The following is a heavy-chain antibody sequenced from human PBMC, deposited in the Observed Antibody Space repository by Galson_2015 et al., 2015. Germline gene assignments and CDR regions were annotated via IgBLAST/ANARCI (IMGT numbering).Heavy chain of an antibody. CDR3: ARDSGWILDDAFDI. CDR1: RFIFSNYW. D-gene: IGHD5-18*01. J-gene: IGHJ3*02. CDR2: IRQDGSEE. Sequence: SLRLSCAASRFIFSNYWMSWVRQAPGKGLEWVASIRQDGSEEYYVDSVKGRFTISRDNAKNSLYLQMNSLRAEDTALYYCARDSGWILDDAFDIWGQGTMVTVSS. V-gene: IGHV3-7*01.